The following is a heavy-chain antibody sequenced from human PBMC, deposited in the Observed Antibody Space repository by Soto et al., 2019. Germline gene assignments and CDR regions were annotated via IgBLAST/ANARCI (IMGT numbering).Heavy chain of an antibody. CDR3: ARSRIQLWLLDY. CDR2: IYYSGST. J-gene: IGHJ4*02. V-gene: IGHV4-59*01. D-gene: IGHD5-18*01. Sequence: SEALSPPCTVSGGSPSWYHLSWVRQPPGKGLEWIGYIYYSGSTNYNPSLKSRVTISVDTSKNQFSLKLSSVTAADTAVYYCARSRIQLWLLDYWGQGTLVTVSS. CDR1: GGSPSWYH.